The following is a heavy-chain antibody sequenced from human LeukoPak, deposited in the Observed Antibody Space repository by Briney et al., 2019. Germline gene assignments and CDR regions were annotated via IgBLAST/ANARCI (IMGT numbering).Heavy chain of an antibody. CDR2: INPNSGGT. V-gene: IGHV1-2*02. D-gene: IGHD3-16*01. CDR3: AREFATLSLYYYGMDV. CDR1: GYTFTGYY. Sequence: ASVKVSCKASGYTFTGYYMHWVRQAPGQGLEWMGWINPNSGGTNYAQKFQGRVTMTRDTSISTAYMELSRLRSDDTAVYYCAREFATLSLYYYGMDVWGQGTTVTVSS. J-gene: IGHJ6*02.